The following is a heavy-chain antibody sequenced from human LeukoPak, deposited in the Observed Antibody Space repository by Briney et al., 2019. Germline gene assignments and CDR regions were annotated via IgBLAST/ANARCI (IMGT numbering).Heavy chain of an antibody. J-gene: IGHJ4*02. D-gene: IGHD3-22*01. CDR1: GYTFTGYY. Sequence: ASVKVSCKASGYTFTGYYMHWVRQAPGQGLEWMGWINPNSGGTNYAQKFQGRVTITRDTSISTAYMEPSRLRSDDTAVYYCARSSTYYDSSGSIRYYFDYWGQGTLVTVSS. V-gene: IGHV1-2*02. CDR3: ARSSTYYDSSGSIRYYFDY. CDR2: INPNSGGT.